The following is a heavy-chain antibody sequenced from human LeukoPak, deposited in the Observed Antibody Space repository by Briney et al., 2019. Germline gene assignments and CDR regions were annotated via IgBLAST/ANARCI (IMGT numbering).Heavy chain of an antibody. CDR3: ARGRTYGLGGDY. V-gene: IGHV3-48*03. D-gene: IGHD3-10*01. CDR1: GLTFSSYE. CDR2: ISSSGSTI. Sequence: PGGSLRLSCAASGLTFSSYEMNWVRQAPGKGLEWVSYISSSGSTIHYADSVKGRFTISRDSAKNSLYLQMNSLRDEDTAVYYCARGRTYGLGGDYWGQGTLVTVSS. J-gene: IGHJ4*02.